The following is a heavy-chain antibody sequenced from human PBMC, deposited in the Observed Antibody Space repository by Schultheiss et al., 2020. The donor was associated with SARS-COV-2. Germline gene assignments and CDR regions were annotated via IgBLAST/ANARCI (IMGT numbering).Heavy chain of an antibody. CDR3: ARGVVTKYYYYYGMDV. D-gene: IGHD4-23*01. V-gene: IGHV4-4*02. CDR2: INHSGST. CDR1: GGSISSSNW. J-gene: IGHJ6*02. Sequence: SETLSLTCAVSGGSISSSNWWSWVRQPPGKGLEWIGEINHSGSTNYNPSLKSRVTISVDTSKNQFSLKLSSVTAADTAVYYCARGVVTKYYYYYGMDVWGQGTTVTVSS.